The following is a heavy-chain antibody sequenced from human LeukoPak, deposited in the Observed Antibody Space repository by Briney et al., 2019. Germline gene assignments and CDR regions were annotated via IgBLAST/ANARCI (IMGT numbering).Heavy chain of an antibody. D-gene: IGHD1-26*01. CDR3: TKDVQVGPTRGFFDL. J-gene: IGHJ4*03. CDR2: ISGTGFTT. Sequence: GSLRLSCAASGFTFRSYTMSWVRQAPGKGLEWISVISGTGFTTYHTDSVKGRFTISRDNSKSMLYLQMDGLRAEDTAIYFCTKDVQVGPTRGFFDLWGQGTLVTVSS. V-gene: IGHV3-23*01. CDR1: GFTFRSYT.